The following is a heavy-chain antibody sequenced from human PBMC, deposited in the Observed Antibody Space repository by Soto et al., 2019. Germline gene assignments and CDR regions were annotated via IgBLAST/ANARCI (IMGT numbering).Heavy chain of an antibody. D-gene: IGHD1-26*01. V-gene: IGHV3-21*01. CDR3: ALNTGSYSIFGLIDY. CDR1: GFTFSSYS. J-gene: IGHJ4*02. CDR2: ISSSSSDI. Sequence: GGSLRLSCAASGFTFSSYSMNWVRQAPGKGLEWVSSISSSSSDIYYADSVKGRFTISRDNAKNSLYLQMNSLRAEDTAVYYCALNTGSYSIFGLIDYWGQGTLVTVSS.